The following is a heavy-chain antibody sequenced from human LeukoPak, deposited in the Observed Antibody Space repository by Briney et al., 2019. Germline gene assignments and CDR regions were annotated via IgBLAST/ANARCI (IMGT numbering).Heavy chain of an antibody. CDR1: GGSISRGGYS. Sequence: TLSLTCAVSGGSISRGGYSWSWIRQPPGKGLEWIGYFYYSGSTYYNPSLKSRVTISLDTSKNQLSLKLSSVTAADTAVYYCARDKYYGSGNYGKYNWFGPWGQGALVTVSS. D-gene: IGHD3-10*01. CDR3: ARDKYYGSGNYGKYNWFGP. J-gene: IGHJ5*02. CDR2: FYYSGST. V-gene: IGHV4-30-4*07.